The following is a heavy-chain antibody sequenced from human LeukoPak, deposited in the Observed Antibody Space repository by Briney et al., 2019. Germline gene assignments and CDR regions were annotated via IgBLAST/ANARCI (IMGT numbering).Heavy chain of an antibody. CDR1: GFTFSSYE. D-gene: IGHD5-18*01. CDR2: ISSGGNTI. J-gene: IGHJ4*02. CDR3: AREGTAMASFDY. V-gene: IGHV3-48*03. Sequence: LRLSCIASGFTFSSYEMNWVRQAPGKGLEWVSYISSGGNTIYYADSVKGRFTISRDNAKNSLYLQMNGLRAEDTAVYYCAREGTAMASFDYWGQGTLVTVSS.